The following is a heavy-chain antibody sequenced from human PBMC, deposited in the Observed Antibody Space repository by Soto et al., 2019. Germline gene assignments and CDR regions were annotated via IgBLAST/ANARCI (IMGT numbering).Heavy chain of an antibody. CDR2: IYSGGST. CDR3: ARDRQSSGWVDAFDI. CDR1: GFIVSNTY. D-gene: IGHD6-19*01. Sequence: GGSLRLSCAASGFIVSNTYMSWVRQAPGKGLEWVSFIYSGGSTFYADSVKGRFTVSRDSSTNTVYLQMSSLTAEDTAVYYCARDRQSSGWVDAFDIWGQGTMVTVSS. J-gene: IGHJ3*02. V-gene: IGHV3-66*01.